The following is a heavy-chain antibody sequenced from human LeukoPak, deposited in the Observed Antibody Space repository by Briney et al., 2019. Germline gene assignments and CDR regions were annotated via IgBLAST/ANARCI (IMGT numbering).Heavy chain of an antibody. J-gene: IGHJ4*02. CDR1: GGSISSYY. CDR3: ARGGSYYTWFDY. Sequence: SETLSLTCTVSGGSISSYYWSWLRQPPGKGLEWIGYIYYSGSTNYNPPLKSRVTISVDTSKNQFSLKLSSVTAADTAVYYCARGGSYYTWFDYWGQGTLVTVSS. CDR2: IYYSGST. V-gene: IGHV4-59*01. D-gene: IGHD1-26*01.